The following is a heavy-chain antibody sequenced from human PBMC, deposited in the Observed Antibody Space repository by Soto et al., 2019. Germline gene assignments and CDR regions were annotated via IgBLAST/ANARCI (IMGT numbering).Heavy chain of an antibody. CDR2: IYFNGGT. CDR3: ARGGAAGYESFHH. D-gene: IGHD6-13*01. V-gene: IGHV4-59*01. CDR1: GASLSPYY. J-gene: IGHJ1*01. Sequence: LSLTCTISGASLSPYYWSWIRQPPGKALEWIGYIYFNGGTSYNPSLRSRVTVSVDTSKNQFSLKLNSVIAADTAVYYCARGGAAGYESFHHWGQGTPVTVSS.